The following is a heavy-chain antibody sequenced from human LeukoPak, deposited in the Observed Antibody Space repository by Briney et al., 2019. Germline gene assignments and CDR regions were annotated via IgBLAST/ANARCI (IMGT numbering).Heavy chain of an antibody. CDR2: ISGSGGST. D-gene: IGHD6-13*01. Sequence: GSLRLSCEASGFSVTNNYMSWFRLAPGKGLEWVSAISGSGGSTYYADSVKGRFTISRDNSKNTLYLQMNSLRAEDTAVYYCAKDLGSSWYRDAFDIWGQGTMVTVSS. CDR3: AKDLGSSWYRDAFDI. V-gene: IGHV3-23*01. CDR1: GFSVTNNY. J-gene: IGHJ3*02.